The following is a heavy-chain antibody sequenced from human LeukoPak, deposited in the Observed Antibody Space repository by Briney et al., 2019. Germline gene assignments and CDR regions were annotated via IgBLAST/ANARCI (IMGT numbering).Heavy chain of an antibody. D-gene: IGHD3-9*01. J-gene: IGHJ4*02. CDR1: GYTFTGYY. V-gene: IGHV1-2*06. CDR3: ARVVMYYDILTGYSYFDY. Sequence: ASVKVSCKAYGYTFTGYYMHWVRQAPGQGLEWMGRINPNSGGTNYAQKFQGRATMTRDTSISTAYMELSRLRSDDTAVYYCARVVMYYDILTGYSYFDYWGQGTLVTVSS. CDR2: INPNSGGT.